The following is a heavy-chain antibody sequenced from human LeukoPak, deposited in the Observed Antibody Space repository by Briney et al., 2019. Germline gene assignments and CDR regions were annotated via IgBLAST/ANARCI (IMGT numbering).Heavy chain of an antibody. CDR1: GFTFSSYG. CDR2: ISYDGSNK. V-gene: IGHV3-30*03. CDR3: AREPAANSDFDY. J-gene: IGHJ4*02. D-gene: IGHD1-1*01. Sequence: GRSLGLSCAASGFTFSSYGMHWVRQAPGKGLEWVAVISYDGSNKYYADSVKGRFTISRDNSKNTLYLQMNSLRAEDTAVYYCAREPAANSDFDYWGQGTLVTVSS.